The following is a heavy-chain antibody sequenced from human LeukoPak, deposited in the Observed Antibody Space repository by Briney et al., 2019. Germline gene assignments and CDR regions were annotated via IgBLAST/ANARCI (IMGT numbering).Heavy chain of an antibody. CDR3: ARKGDIVATISRQRKYYYYMDV. D-gene: IGHD5-12*01. V-gene: IGHV1-46*01. Sequence: ASVKVSCKASGYTFTNYYMHWVRQAPGQGLEWMGIINPSGGSTSYAQKFQGRVTMTRDMSTSTVYMELSSLRSEDTAVYYCARKGDIVATISRQRKYYYYMDVWGKGTTVTVSS. CDR2: INPSGGST. J-gene: IGHJ6*03. CDR1: GYTFTNYY.